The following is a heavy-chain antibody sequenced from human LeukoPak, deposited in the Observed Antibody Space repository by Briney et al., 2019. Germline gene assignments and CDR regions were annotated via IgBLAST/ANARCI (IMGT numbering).Heavy chain of an antibody. CDR1: GGSISSSSYY. CDR2: IYYSGST. V-gene: IGHV4-39*07. CDR3: ARETSLTGYASGLGFNY. J-gene: IGHJ4*02. Sequence: SETLSLTCTVSGGSISSSSYYWGWIRQPPGKGLEWIGSIYYSGSTYYNPSLKSRVTISVDTSKNQFSLRLTSVTAADTATYYCARETSLTGYASGLGFNYWGQGILVTASS. D-gene: IGHD6-19*01.